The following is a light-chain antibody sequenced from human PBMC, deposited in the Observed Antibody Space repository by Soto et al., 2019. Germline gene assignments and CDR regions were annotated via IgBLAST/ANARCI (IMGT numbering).Light chain of an antibody. CDR3: QSYDNSLSGSEV. CDR1: SSNIGAGYD. CDR2: GIF. V-gene: IGLV1-40*01. J-gene: IGLJ1*01. Sequence: QSALTQPPSVSGAPGQRVTIFCTGSSSNIGAGYDVHWYQQLPGAAPTLLIFGIFNRPSGVSERFSGSRSGASASLVIAGLQAEDEADYFCQSYDNSLSGSEVFGTGTKLTVL.